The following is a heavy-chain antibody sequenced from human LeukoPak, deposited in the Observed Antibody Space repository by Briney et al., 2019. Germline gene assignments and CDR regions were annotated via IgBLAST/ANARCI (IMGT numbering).Heavy chain of an antibody. CDR1: GGSVSSSSYY. CDR3: ARHSGHIYSGYDNCLDY. D-gene: IGHD5-12*01. J-gene: IGHJ4*02. CDR2: IYYSGST. Sequence: SETLSLTCTVSGGSVSSSSYYWGWIRQPPGKGLEWIGSIYYSGSTYYNPSLKSRVTISVDTSKNQFSLNLSSVTAADTAVYYCARHSGHIYSGYDNCLDYWGQGTLVTVSS. V-gene: IGHV4-39*01.